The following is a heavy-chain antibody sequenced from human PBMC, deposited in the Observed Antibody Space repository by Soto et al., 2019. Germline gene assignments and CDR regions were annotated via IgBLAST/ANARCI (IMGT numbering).Heavy chain of an antibody. CDR2: ISGSGGST. D-gene: IGHD5-18*01. Sequence: EVQLLESGGGLVQPGGSLRLSCAASGFTFSSYAMSWVRQAPGKGLEWVSAISGSGGSTYYADSVKGRFTISRDNSKNTLYLQTNSLRAEDTAVYYCANVGATWIQLWLSVDYWGQGTLVTVSS. CDR1: GFTFSSYA. V-gene: IGHV3-23*01. J-gene: IGHJ4*02. CDR3: ANVGATWIQLWLSVDY.